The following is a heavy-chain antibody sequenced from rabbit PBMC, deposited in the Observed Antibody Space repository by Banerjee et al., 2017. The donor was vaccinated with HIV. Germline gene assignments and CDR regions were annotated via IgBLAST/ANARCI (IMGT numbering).Heavy chain of an antibody. CDR3: ARDYAGGDYPFDL. J-gene: IGHJ4*01. CDR2: IYTTSGST. CDR1: GIDFSSYYR. D-gene: IGHD4-2*01. Sequence: QEQLVESGGGLVQPGGSLKLSCKASGIDFSSYYRMCWVRQAPGRGLELIACIYTTSGSTWYASWVNGRFTISRSTSLKTVDLKITSLTAADTATYFCARDYAGGDYPFDLWGPGTL. V-gene: IGHV1S43*01.